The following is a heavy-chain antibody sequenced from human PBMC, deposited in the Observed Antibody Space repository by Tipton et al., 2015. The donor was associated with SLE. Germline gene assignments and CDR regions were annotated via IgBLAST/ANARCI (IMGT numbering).Heavy chain of an antibody. CDR2: IYYSVST. D-gene: IGHD6-19*01. Sequence: TLSLTCTVSGGSISSSSYYWGCIRQPPGKGLVWIGSIYYSVSTYYNPSLKSRVTISVDTSKNQFSLQLSSVTAADTAVYYCAREPVAGTDYWGQGTLVTVSS. J-gene: IGHJ4*02. V-gene: IGHV4-39*07. CDR1: GGSISSSSYY. CDR3: AREPVAGTDY.